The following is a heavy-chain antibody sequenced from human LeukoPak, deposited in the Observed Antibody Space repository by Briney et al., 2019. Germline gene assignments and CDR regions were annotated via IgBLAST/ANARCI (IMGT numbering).Heavy chain of an antibody. Sequence: SETLSLTCTVSGGSISSYYWSWIRQPPGKGLEWIGSIYSGSTYYKPSLKSRVTIAVDTSKNQFSLKLSSVTAADTAVYYCATKGDTMTSYYFDYWGQGTLVTVSS. CDR2: IYSGST. J-gene: IGHJ4*02. CDR3: ATKGDTMTSYYFDY. D-gene: IGHD3-3*01. V-gene: IGHV4-59*05. CDR1: GGSISSYY.